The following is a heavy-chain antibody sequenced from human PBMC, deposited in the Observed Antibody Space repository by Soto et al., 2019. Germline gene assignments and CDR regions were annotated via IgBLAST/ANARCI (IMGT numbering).Heavy chain of an antibody. CDR3: ARDFTMVRGVPAY. Sequence: GGSLRLSCAASGFTFSDYYMSWIRRAPGKGLEWVSYISSSGSTIYYADSVKGRFTISRDNAKNSLYLQMNSLRAEDTAVYYCARDFTMVRGVPAYWGQGTLVTVSS. CDR1: GFTFSDYY. D-gene: IGHD3-10*01. CDR2: ISSSGSTI. J-gene: IGHJ4*02. V-gene: IGHV3-11*01.